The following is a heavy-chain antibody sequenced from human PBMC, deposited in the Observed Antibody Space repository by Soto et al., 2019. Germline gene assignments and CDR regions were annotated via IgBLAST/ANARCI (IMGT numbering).Heavy chain of an antibody. V-gene: IGHV1-3*01. CDR1: GYTFTSYA. D-gene: IGHD2-15*01. CDR2: INAGNGNT. J-gene: IGHJ6*02. CDR3: ARDRRKKLLLIYYYYSGMDV. Sequence: QVQLVQSGAEVKKPGASVKVSCKASGYTFTSYAMHWVRQAPGQRLEWMGWINAGNGNTKYSQKFQGRVTITRDTSASTAYRELSSLRSEDTAVYYCARDRRKKLLLIYYYYSGMDVWGQGTTVTVSS.